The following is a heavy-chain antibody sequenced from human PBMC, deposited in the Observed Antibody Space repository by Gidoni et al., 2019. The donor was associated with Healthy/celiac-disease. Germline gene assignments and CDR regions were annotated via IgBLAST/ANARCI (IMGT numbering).Heavy chain of an antibody. J-gene: IGHJ4*02. CDR3: ARTKYDLYYYDSSGYPTNPFDY. Sequence: EVQLVQSGAEVKKPGESLKISCTGSGYSFTTYWIGWVRQMPGKGLEWMGIIYPGDSDTRYSPSFQGQVTISADKSISTAYLQWSSLKASDTAMYYCARTKYDLYYYDSSGYPTNPFDYWGQGTLVTVSS. V-gene: IGHV5-51*01. D-gene: IGHD3-22*01. CDR1: GYSFTTYW. CDR2: IYPGDSDT.